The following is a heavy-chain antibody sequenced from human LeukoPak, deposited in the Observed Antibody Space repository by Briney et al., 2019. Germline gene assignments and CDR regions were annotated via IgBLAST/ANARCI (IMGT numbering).Heavy chain of an antibody. CDR1: GGSFSGYY. D-gene: IGHD4-17*01. V-gene: IGHV4-34*01. Sequence: SETLSLTCAVYGGSFSGYYWSWIRQPPGKGLEWIGSIYYSGSTYYNPSLKSRVTISVDTSKNQFSLKLSSVTAADTAVYYCARHIGERQPYFDYWGQGTLVTVSS. CDR3: ARHIGERQPYFDY. CDR2: IYYSGST. J-gene: IGHJ4*02.